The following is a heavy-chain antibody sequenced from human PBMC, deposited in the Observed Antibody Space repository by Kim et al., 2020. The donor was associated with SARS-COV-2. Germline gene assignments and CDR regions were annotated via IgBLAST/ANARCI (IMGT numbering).Heavy chain of an antibody. J-gene: IGHJ5*02. Sequence: ASVKVSCKASGYTFTSYAMHWVRQAPGQRLEWMGWINAGNGNTKYSQKFQGRVTITRDTSASTAYMELSSLRSEDTAVYYCARDVQVLGITMVRGSKSFWFDPWGQGTLVTVSS. V-gene: IGHV1-3*01. CDR2: INAGNGNT. D-gene: IGHD3-10*01. CDR1: GYTFTSYA. CDR3: ARDVQVLGITMVRGSKSFWFDP.